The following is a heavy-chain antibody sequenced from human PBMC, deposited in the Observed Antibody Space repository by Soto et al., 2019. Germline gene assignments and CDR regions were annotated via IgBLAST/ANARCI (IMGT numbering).Heavy chain of an antibody. V-gene: IGHV4-39*01. J-gene: IGHJ5*02. CDR1: DDSINSDKYY. D-gene: IGHD3-10*01. CDR3: ARGFRLAYYYGSGRDTPHKIRPRGFDP. Sequence: PSETLSLTCSVSDDSINSDKYYWGWIRQPPGKGLEWIGSIYYRGNAYYNPSLQTRVTISLDKSRSQFSLKLNSVTAADSAVYYCARGFRLAYYYGSGRDTPHKIRPRGFDPWGKGTLVTVSS. CDR2: IYYRGNA.